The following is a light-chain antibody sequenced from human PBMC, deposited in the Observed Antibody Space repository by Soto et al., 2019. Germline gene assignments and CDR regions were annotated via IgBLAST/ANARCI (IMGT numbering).Light chain of an antibody. V-gene: IGKV3-20*01. CDR2: AS. J-gene: IGKJ3*01. Sequence: EIVLTQSAGSLSLSPGERATLSCRASESVSDSYLAWYQQKPGQAPRLLIYASSRATGIPDRFSGSGSGTDFTLSISRLEPEDVAVYYCQHYGTSALFGPGTKVEIK. CDR1: ESVSDSY. CDR3: QHYGTSAL.